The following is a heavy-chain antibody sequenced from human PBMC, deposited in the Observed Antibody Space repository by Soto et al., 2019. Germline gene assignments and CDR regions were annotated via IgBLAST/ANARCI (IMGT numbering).Heavy chain of an antibody. Sequence: QVQLQESGPGLVQPSQTLSLTCTVSGASISSGGFYWSWIRQFPGKGLEWIGYIDYRGRTFYNPSRKSRATVSRDTAKSHFSLYVNSVTAADTAVFYCARGSAAGTRWFDSWGQGTLGTVSS. CDR3: ARGSAAGTRWFDS. D-gene: IGHD6-13*01. V-gene: IGHV4-31*03. J-gene: IGHJ5*01. CDR1: GASISSGGFY. CDR2: IDYRGRT.